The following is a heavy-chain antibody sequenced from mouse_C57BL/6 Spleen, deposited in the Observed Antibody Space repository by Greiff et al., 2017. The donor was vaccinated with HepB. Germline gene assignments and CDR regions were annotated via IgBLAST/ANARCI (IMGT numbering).Heavy chain of an antibody. CDR1: GFTFSDYY. CDR2: INYDGSST. J-gene: IGHJ4*01. Sequence: EVKVVESEGGLVQPGSSMKLSCTASGFTFSDYYMAWVRQVPEKGLEWVANINYDGSSTYYLDSLKSRFIISRDNAKNILYLQMSSLKSEDTATYYCARDPRYYAMDYWGQGTSVTVSS. V-gene: IGHV5-16*01. CDR3: ARDPRYYAMDY.